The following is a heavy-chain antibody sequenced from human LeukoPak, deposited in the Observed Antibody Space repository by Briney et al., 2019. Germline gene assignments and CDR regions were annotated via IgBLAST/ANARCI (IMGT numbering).Heavy chain of an antibody. CDR1: GYTFTSYY. Sequence: ASVKVSCKASGYTFTSYYMHWVRQAPGQGLEWMGIINPSGGSTSYAQKFQGRVTMTRDTSTSTVYMELSSLRAEDTAVYYCARDCSSSCPPYYGMDVWGQGTTVTVSS. D-gene: IGHD2-2*01. CDR2: INPSGGST. CDR3: ARDCSSSCPPYYGMDV. J-gene: IGHJ6*02. V-gene: IGHV1-46*01.